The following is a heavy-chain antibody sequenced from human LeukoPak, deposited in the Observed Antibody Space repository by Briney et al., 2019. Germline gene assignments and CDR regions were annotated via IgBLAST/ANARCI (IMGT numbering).Heavy chain of an antibody. CDR3: ARVTGYMIEDYFDY. CDR2: IYYSGST. CDR1: GGSISSYY. D-gene: IGHD3-22*01. J-gene: IGHJ4*02. V-gene: IGHV4-59*01. Sequence: PSETLSLTCTVSGGSISSYYWTWIRQPPGKGLEWIGYIYYSGSTNYNPSLKSRVTISVDTSKNQFSLRLSSVTAADTAVYYCARVTGYMIEDYFDYWGQGTLVTVSS.